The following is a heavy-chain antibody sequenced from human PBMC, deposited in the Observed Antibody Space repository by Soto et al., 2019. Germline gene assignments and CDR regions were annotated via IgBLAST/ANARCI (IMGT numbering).Heavy chain of an antibody. D-gene: IGHD3-9*01. J-gene: IGHJ6*02. CDR2: IIPILGTA. Sequence: ASVKVSCKASGDMFDTYTITWMRQAPGRGLEWMGGIIPILGTANYAQKFQGRVTITADESTSTAYMELSSLRSEDTAVYHCASTYYDILTGRGGGVGYYGMDVWGQGTTVTVSS. CDR1: GDMFDTYT. CDR3: ASTYYDILTGRGGGVGYYGMDV. V-gene: IGHV1-69*13.